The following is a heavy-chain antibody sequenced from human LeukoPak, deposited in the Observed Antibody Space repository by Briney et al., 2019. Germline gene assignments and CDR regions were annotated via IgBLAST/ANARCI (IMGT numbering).Heavy chain of an antibody. J-gene: IGHJ4*02. V-gene: IGHV3-7*01. Sequence: PGGSLRLSCATSGFTFSPYWMTWVRQTPGKGPEWVANIKPDGSEKYYMDSVEGRFTISRDNAKNSLYLQMNSLRVEDTAVYCTRGGHSSSMFWDFWGQGTLVTVSS. D-gene: IGHD6-6*01. CDR1: GFTFSPYW. CDR2: IKPDGSEK. CDR3: TRGGHSSSMFWDF.